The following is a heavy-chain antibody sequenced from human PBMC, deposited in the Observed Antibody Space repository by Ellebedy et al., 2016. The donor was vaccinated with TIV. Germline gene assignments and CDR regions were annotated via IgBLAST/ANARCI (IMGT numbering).Heavy chain of an antibody. Sequence: SVKVSCXASGCTFSSYAISWVRQAPGQGLEWMGGIIPIFGTANYAQKFQGRVTITADESTSTAYMELSSLRSEDTAVYYCARDQCSGGSCYGNWFDPWGQGTLVTVSS. CDR1: GCTFSSYA. V-gene: IGHV1-69*13. J-gene: IGHJ5*02. D-gene: IGHD2-15*01. CDR3: ARDQCSGGSCYGNWFDP. CDR2: IIPIFGTA.